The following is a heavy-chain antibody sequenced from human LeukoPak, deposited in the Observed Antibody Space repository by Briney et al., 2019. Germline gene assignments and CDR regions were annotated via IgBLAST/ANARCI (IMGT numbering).Heavy chain of an antibody. J-gene: IGHJ4*02. D-gene: IGHD5/OR15-5a*01. CDR1: GGSISSGGHY. Sequence: SQTLSLTCTVSGGSISSGGHYWSWIRHHPAKGLEWIGYIYYSGSAYYNPSLESRVTISIDTSKNQFSLKLTSVTAADTAVYFCARGALRLFDYWGQGTLVTVSS. CDR3: ARGALRLFDY. V-gene: IGHV4-31*03. CDR2: IYYSGSA.